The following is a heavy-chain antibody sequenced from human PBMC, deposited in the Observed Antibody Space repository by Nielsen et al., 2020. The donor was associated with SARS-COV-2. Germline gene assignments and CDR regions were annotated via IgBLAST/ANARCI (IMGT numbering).Heavy chain of an antibody. CDR1: GFTFSSYS. CDR2: ISSSSSYI. D-gene: IGHD2-15*01. Sequence: GESLKISCAASGFTFSSYSMNWVRQAPGKGLEWVSSISSSSSYIYYADSVKGRFTISRDNAKNSLYLQMNSLRAEDTAVYYCARATGGSDRYPDYWGQGTLVTVSS. J-gene: IGHJ4*02. CDR3: ARATGGSDRYPDY. V-gene: IGHV3-21*01.